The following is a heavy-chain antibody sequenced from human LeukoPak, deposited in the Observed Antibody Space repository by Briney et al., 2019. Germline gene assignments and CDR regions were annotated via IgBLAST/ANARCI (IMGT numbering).Heavy chain of an antibody. CDR1: GGTFSRYA. Sequence: GASVKVSCKASGGTFSRYAISWARQAPGQGLEWMGGNIPIFGTANYAQKFQGRVTITADKSTSTAYMELSSLRSEDTAVYYCALYSSGWSSTYWYFDLWGRGTLVTVSS. CDR2: NIPIFGTA. CDR3: ALYSSGWSSTYWYFDL. J-gene: IGHJ2*01. V-gene: IGHV1-69*06. D-gene: IGHD6-19*01.